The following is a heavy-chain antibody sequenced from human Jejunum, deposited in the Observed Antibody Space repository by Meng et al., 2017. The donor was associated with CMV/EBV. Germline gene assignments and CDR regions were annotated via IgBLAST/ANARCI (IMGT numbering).Heavy chain of an antibody. CDR1: FSLTCSPVG. CDR3: VHRKDYSGNWNGGSADF. CDR2: INWDDDK. J-gene: IGHJ4*02. D-gene: IGHD1-1*01. Sequence: FSLTCSPVGVGWIRQHTGKDLEWLAFINWDDDKRYNPSLKNRLTITKDAPKNQVALTVTNMDPADTATYYCVHRKDYSGNWNGGSADFWGQGALVTVSS. V-gene: IGHV2-5*02.